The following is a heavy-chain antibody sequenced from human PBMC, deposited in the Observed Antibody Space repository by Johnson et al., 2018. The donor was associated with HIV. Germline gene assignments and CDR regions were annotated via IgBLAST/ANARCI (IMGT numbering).Heavy chain of an antibody. CDR3: ARAYTYGALDI. CDR2: IYSGDTT. Sequence: EVQLVESGGGLVQPGGSLRLSCAASGFTVSTNYMSWIRQAPGKGLEWVSVIYSGDTTYYEGSVKGRFTISRDNSKNTLYLQMNSLRVDDTAIYYCARAYTYGALDIWGQGTMVTVSS. J-gene: IGHJ3*02. CDR1: GFTVSTNY. D-gene: IGHD5-18*01. V-gene: IGHV3-66*01.